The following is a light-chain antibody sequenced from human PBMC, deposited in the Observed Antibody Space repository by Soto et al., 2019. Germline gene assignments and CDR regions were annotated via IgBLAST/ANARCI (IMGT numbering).Light chain of an antibody. CDR3: QQYNSYWT. CDR1: QNIDTW. V-gene: IGKV1-5*03. Sequence: DIPMTQSPSTLSASVGDRVTITCRASQNIDTWLAWYQQKPGKAPNLLIYKASTLESGVPSRFNGSGSGTEFTLTISSLQPVDFATYYCQQYNSYWTFGPGTKVEIK. CDR2: KAS. J-gene: IGKJ1*01.